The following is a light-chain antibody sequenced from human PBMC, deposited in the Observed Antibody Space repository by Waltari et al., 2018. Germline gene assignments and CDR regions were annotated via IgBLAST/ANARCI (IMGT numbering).Light chain of an antibody. CDR2: VNSDGSH. Sequence: QLVLTQSPSDSASLGASVSLNCTLSSGHRYYAIAWNQQQPQKGPRYLMKVNSDGSHTKGDGIPDRFSGSSSGAERYLTISSLQSEDAADYYCQTWGTGIWVFGGGTKLTVL. J-gene: IGLJ3*02. CDR3: QTWGTGIWV. CDR1: SGHRYYA. V-gene: IGLV4-69*01.